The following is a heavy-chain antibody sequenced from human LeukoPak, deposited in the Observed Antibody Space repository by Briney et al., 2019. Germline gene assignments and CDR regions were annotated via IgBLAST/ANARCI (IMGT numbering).Heavy chain of an antibody. CDR3: AKEPASGSCFDY. CDR2: ISGSGTST. J-gene: IGHJ4*02. Sequence: LSGGSLRLSCTASGYTFNSYAMSWVRQAPGKGLEWVSGISGSGTSTYYADSVEGRFTISRDDSKNTLYLQMNSLRAEDTALYYCAKEPASGSCFDYWGQGTLVTVSS. V-gene: IGHV3-23*01. D-gene: IGHD3-10*01. CDR1: GYTFNSYA.